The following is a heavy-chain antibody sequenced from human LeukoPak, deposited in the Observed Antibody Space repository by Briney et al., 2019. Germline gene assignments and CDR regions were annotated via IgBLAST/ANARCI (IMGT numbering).Heavy chain of an antibody. CDR2: IYYSGST. J-gene: IGHJ3*02. Sequence: SETLSLTCTVSGGSISSSSYYWGWIRQPPGKGLEWIGSIYYSGSTYYNPSLKSRVTISIDTSKNQFSLKLSSVTAADTAVYYCARPREQWLGNDAFDMWGQGTMVTVSS. V-gene: IGHV4-39*07. CDR1: GGSISSSSYY. CDR3: ARPREQWLGNDAFDM. D-gene: IGHD6-19*01.